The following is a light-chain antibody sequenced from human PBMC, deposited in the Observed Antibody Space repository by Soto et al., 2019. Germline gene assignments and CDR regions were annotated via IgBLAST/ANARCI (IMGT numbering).Light chain of an antibody. CDR3: SSYTSSTTLSI. Sequence: QSALTQPPSASGSPGQSVAISCTGTSSDVGGYNYVSWYQQHPGNAPKLIIYDVTNRPSGVSNRFSGSKSGDTASLTISGLLAEDEADYYCSSYTSSTTLSIFGGGTKVTVL. J-gene: IGLJ2*01. CDR2: DVT. V-gene: IGLV2-14*01. CDR1: SSDVGGYNY.